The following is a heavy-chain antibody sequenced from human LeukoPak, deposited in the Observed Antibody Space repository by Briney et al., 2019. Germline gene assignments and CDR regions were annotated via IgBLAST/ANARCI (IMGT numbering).Heavy chain of an antibody. V-gene: IGHV4-59*08. CDR1: GGSISSYY. CDR3: TRRMCYSDSGGSSYYYMDV. Sequence: SETLSLTCTVSGGSISSYYWSWIRQHPEKGLGWHGYLYDSGTTNYSPCLNSRVTISADPSKKQVFLKLSSVTAADTAVYYCTRRMCYSDSGGSSYYYMDVWGKGTTVTVSS. D-gene: IGHD3-22*01. J-gene: IGHJ6*03. CDR2: LYDSGTT.